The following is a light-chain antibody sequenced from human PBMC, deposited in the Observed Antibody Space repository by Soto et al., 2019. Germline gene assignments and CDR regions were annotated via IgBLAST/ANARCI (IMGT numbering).Light chain of an antibody. CDR3: MQGTHWPPYT. J-gene: IGKJ2*01. CDR1: QSLAYSDGNTY. CDR2: KVS. V-gene: IGKV2-30*01. Sequence: DVVMTQSPLSLPVTLGQPASISCRSSQSLAYSDGNTYLNWFQQRPGQSPRRPFYKVSNRDSGVPDRFSGSRAGTDFTLKISRVEAEDVGIYYCMQGTHWPPYTFGQGTKLEIK.